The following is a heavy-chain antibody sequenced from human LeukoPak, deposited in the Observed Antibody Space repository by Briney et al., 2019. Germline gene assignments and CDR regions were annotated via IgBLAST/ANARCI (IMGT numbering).Heavy chain of an antibody. V-gene: IGHV3-30*02. D-gene: IGHD6-6*01. CDR2: MRSDESNT. CDR1: GFTFSRYG. Sequence: GGSLRLSCAASGFTFSRYGLHWVRQAPGRGLEWVAFMRSDESNTYYADSVKGRFTISRDNSKNTLYLQMNSLRAEDTAVYYCAKEEYPSNYFDYWGQGALVIVSS. CDR3: AKEEYPSNYFDY. J-gene: IGHJ4*02.